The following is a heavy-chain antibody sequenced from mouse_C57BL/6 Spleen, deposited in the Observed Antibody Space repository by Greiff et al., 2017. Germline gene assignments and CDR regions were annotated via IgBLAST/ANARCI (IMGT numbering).Heavy chain of an antibody. J-gene: IGHJ2*01. Sequence: QVQLQQSGPELVKPGASVKISCKASGYAFSSSWMNWVKQRPGKGLEWIGRIYPGDGDTNYNGKFKGKATLTADKSSSTAYMQLSSLTSEDSAVYFCARSHHYDGYFDYWGQGTTLTVSS. V-gene: IGHV1-82*01. CDR3: ARSHHYDGYFDY. D-gene: IGHD2-3*01. CDR1: GYAFSSSW. CDR2: IYPGDGDT.